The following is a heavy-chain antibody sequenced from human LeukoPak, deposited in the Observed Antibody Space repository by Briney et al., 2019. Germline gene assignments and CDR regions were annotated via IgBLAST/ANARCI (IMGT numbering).Heavy chain of an antibody. Sequence: SETLSLTCAVYGGSFSGYYWSWIRQPPGKGLEWIGEINHSGSTNYNPSLKSRVTISVDTSKNQFSLKLSSVTAADTAVYYCARHSPYSSSWSPQRGWLDPWGQGTLVTVSS. J-gene: IGHJ5*02. D-gene: IGHD6-13*01. CDR1: GGSFSGYY. CDR2: INHSGST. CDR3: ARHSPYSSSWSPQRGWLDP. V-gene: IGHV4-34*01.